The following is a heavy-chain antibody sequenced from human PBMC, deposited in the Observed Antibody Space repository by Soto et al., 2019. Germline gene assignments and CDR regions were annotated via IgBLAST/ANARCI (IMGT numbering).Heavy chain of an antibody. V-gene: IGHV4-39*01. CDR1: GGSISSSSYY. D-gene: IGHD6-13*01. CDR2: IYYSGST. J-gene: IGHJ3*01. CDR3: ARLARIAAAGTLQFF. Sequence: QLQLQESGPGLVKPSETLSLTCTVSGGSISSSSYYWGWIRQPPGKGLEWIGSIYYSGSTYYNPSLKSRVTISVDTSKNQFSLKLSSVTAADTAVYYCARLARIAAAGTLQFFWGQGTIVTVSS.